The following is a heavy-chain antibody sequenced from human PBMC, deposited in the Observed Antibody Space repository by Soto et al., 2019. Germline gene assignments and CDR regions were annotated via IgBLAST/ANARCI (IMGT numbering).Heavy chain of an antibody. CDR1: GFTFSSYA. J-gene: IGHJ3*02. D-gene: IGHD1-1*01. V-gene: IGHV3-23*01. CDR2: ISGSGGST. Sequence: GGSLRLSCAASGFTFSSYAMSWVRQAPGKGLEWVSAISGSGGSTYYADSVKGRFTISRDNSKNTLYLQMNSLRAEDTAVYYCAKDRSSGTWNDFAFDIWGQGTMVTVSS. CDR3: AKDRSSGTWNDFAFDI.